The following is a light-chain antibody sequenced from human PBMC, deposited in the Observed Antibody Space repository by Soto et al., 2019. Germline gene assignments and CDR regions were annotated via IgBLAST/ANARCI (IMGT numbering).Light chain of an antibody. CDR3: QKYDSAPWT. J-gene: IGKJ1*01. CDR1: QGIGNS. Sequence: IQMTQSPSSLSASVGDRVIITCRASQGIGNSLAWYQQKAGRVPKLLMHSASTLLSGVPSRFSGSGSGIDFTLTISSLQPEDVATYYCQKYDSAPWTFGQGTKVEIK. V-gene: IGKV1-27*01. CDR2: SAS.